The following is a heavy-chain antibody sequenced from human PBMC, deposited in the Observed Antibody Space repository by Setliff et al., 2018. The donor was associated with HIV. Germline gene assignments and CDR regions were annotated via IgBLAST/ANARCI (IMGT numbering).Heavy chain of an antibody. CDR2: IYYSGAA. CDR3: ARREYSSSSPPFDY. D-gene: IGHD6-6*01. V-gene: IGHV4-39*01. J-gene: IGHJ4*02. Sequence: SETLSLTCSVSDASVNSNNYYWVWIRQTPGKGLEWIGSIYYSGAAYYNPSLKSRVSISVDTSKNQFSLKLISVTAADTAVYYCARREYSSSSPPFDYWGQGTLVTVSS. CDR1: DASVNSNNYY.